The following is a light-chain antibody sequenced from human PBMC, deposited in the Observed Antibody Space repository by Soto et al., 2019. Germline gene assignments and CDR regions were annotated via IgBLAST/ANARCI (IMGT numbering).Light chain of an antibody. CDR2: LGGAGIH. CDR1: SGHSSYI. Sequence: QSALTQSSSASASLGSSVKLTCTLSSGHSSYIIAWHQQQPGKAPRYLMMLGGAGIHKKGSGIPDRFSGSSSGADRYLTISSLQSADEADYYCETWGSDTHVFGGGTKLTVL. CDR3: ETWGSDTHV. V-gene: IGLV4-60*03. J-gene: IGLJ2*01.